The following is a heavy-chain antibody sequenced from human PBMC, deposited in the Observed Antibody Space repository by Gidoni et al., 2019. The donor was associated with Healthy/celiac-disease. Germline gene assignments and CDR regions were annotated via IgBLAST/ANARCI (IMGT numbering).Heavy chain of an antibody. J-gene: IGHJ4*02. CDR1: GFTFSSYA. D-gene: IGHD3-22*01. CDR2: ISGSGGST. CDR3: AKDPFRYYDSSGYIDY. Sequence: EVQLLESGGGLVQPGGSLRLSCAASGFTFSSYAMSWVRQAPGKGLEWVSAISGSGGSTYYADSVKGRFTISRDNSKNTLYLQMNSLRAEDTAVYYCAKDPFRYYDSSGYIDYWGQGTLVTVSS. V-gene: IGHV3-23*01.